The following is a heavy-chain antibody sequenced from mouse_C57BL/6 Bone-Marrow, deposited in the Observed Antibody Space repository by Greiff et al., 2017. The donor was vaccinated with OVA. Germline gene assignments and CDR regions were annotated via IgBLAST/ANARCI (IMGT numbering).Heavy chain of an antibody. CDR3: AKAGYYGPYDFDY. J-gene: IGHJ2*01. CDR2: IYPGSGST. D-gene: IGHD1-1*01. CDR1: GYTFTSYW. Sequence: QVQLQQPGAELVKPGASVKMSCKASGYTFTSYWITWVKQGPGQGLEWIGDIYPGSGSTNYNEKFKGKATLTVDTSSSTAYMQLSSLTSEDSAVYYCAKAGYYGPYDFDYWGQGTTLTVSS. V-gene: IGHV1-55*01.